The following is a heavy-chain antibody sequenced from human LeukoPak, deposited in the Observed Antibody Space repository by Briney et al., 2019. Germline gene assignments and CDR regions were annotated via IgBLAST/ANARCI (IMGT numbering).Heavy chain of an antibody. Sequence: SQTLSLTCAISGDTVSSNGASWNWIRQSPSRGLEWLGRTYYRSQQWHSDYAPSVKGRITLNPDTSKNQFFLQLNSMTPEDTALYYCGRETDFGVVTNWGQGTLVTASS. D-gene: IGHD3-3*01. V-gene: IGHV6-1*01. CDR3: GRETDFGVVTN. CDR1: GDTVSSNGAS. CDR2: TYYRSQQWHS. J-gene: IGHJ4*02.